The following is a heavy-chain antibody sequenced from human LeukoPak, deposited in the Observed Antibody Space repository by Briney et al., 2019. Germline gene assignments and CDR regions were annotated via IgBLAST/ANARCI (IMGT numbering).Heavy chain of an antibody. CDR1: GYTFTSYG. V-gene: IGHV1-18*01. J-gene: IGHJ5*02. D-gene: IGHD3-10*01. CDR2: ISAYNGNT. CDR3: ARDKGSITMVRGVNYWFDP. Sequence: ASVKVSCKASGYTFTSYGISWVRQAPGHGLEGMGWISAYNGNTNYAQKLQGRVTMTTDTSTSTAYMELRSLRSDDTAVYYCARDKGSITMVRGVNYWFDPWGQGTLVTVSS.